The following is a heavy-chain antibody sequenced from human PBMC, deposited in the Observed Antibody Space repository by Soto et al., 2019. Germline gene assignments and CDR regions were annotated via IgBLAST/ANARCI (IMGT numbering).Heavy chain of an antibody. CDR1: GGSFSGYY. CDR2: INHSGST. Sequence: PSETLSLTCAVYGGSFSGYYWTWIRQPPGTGLEWIGEINHSGSTNYNPSLKSRVTISVDTSKNQFSLKLTSVTAADTAVYYCAREYYYGSGPWYWGQGTLVTAPQ. D-gene: IGHD3-10*01. J-gene: IGHJ4*02. V-gene: IGHV4-34*01. CDR3: AREYYYGSGPWY.